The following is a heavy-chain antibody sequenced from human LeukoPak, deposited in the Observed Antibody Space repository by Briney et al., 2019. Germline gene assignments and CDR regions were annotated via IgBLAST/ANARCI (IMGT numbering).Heavy chain of an antibody. J-gene: IGHJ4*02. Sequence: SETLCLTCTASGGSISSYYWSWIRQPPGKGLEWIGYIYYSGSTNYNPSLKSRVTISVDTSKNQFSLKLSSVTAADTAVYYCARSDASGHDYWGQGTLVSVSS. CDR2: IYYSGST. V-gene: IGHV4-59*01. D-gene: IGHD6-19*01. CDR3: ARSDASGHDY. CDR1: GGSISSYY.